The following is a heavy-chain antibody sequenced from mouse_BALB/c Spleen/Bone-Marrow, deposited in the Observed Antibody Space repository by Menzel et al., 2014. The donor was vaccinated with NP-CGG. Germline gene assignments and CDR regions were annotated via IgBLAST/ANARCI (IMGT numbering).Heavy chain of an antibody. J-gene: IGHJ3*01. CDR3: TRGDDYDEEFAY. CDR1: GYTFTSYY. D-gene: IGHD2-4*01. V-gene: IGHV1S81*02. CDR2: INPSNGGT. Sequence: QVQLKQSGAELVKPGASVKLSCKASGYTFTSYYMYWVKQRPGQGLEWIGGINPSNGGTNFNEKFKSKATLTVDKCSSTAYMQLSSLTSEDSAVYYCTRGDDYDEEFAYWGQGTLVTVSA.